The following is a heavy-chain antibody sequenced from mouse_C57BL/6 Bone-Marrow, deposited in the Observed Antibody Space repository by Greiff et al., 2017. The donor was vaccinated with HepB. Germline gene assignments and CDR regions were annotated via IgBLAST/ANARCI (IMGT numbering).Heavy chain of an antibody. V-gene: IGHV5-2*03. J-gene: IGHJ4*01. Sequence: DVKLVESGGGLVQPGESLKLSCESNEYEFPSHDMSWVRKTPEKRLELVAAINSDGGSTYYPDTMERRFNISRDNTKKTLYLQMSSLRSEDTALYYCARRYYVYAMDYWGQGTSVTVSS. CDR2: INSDGGST. CDR1: EYEFPSHD. CDR3: ARRYYVYAMDY. D-gene: IGHD1-1*01.